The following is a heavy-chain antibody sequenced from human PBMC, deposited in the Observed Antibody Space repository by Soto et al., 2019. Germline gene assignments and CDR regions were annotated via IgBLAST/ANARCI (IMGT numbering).Heavy chain of an antibody. V-gene: IGHV1-18*01. Sequence: ASVKVSSEASGYSFTTSGITCVRQAHGQGLEWMAWSSTYNGNTNYAQKLQDRVTLTTDTSTSTAYMELRSLRSDDTAVYYCARRLYGDYDYWGQGTLVTVAS. CDR1: GYSFTTSG. CDR3: ARRLYGDYDY. J-gene: IGHJ4*02. CDR2: SSTYNGNT. D-gene: IGHD4-17*01.